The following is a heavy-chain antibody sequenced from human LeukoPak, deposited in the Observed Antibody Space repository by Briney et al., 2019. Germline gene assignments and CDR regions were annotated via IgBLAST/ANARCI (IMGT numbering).Heavy chain of an antibody. CDR3: ARGGYYDILTGYYLDAFDI. J-gene: IGHJ3*02. CDR1: GYTFTGYY. V-gene: IGHV1-18*04. CDR2: ISSYNGNT. Sequence: ASVKVSCKASGYTFTGYYMHWVRQAPGQGLEWMGWISSYNGNTNYAQKLQGRVTMTTDTSTSTAYMELRSLRSDDTAVYYCARGGYYDILTGYYLDAFDIWGQGTMVTVSS. D-gene: IGHD3-9*01.